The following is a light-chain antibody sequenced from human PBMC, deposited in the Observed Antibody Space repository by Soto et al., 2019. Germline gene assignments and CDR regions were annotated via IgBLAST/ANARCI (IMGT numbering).Light chain of an antibody. Sequence: EIVLTQSPGTLSLSPGERATLSCRASQSVSTTYLAWYQQAPGQAPRLLIYDASTRATGIPDRFSGGGSGTDFTLTIDSLEPEDFAVYYCEHYGTSPSTFGGGTEVEIK. J-gene: IGKJ4*01. CDR3: EHYGTSPST. CDR1: QSVSTTY. V-gene: IGKV3-20*01. CDR2: DAS.